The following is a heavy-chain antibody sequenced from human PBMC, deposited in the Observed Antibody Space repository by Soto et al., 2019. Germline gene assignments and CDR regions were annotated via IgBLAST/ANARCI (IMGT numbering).Heavy chain of an antibody. CDR1: GFTFSSYA. CDR2: ISGSGGST. J-gene: IGHJ6*02. D-gene: IGHD3-3*01. V-gene: IGHV3-23*01. Sequence: GGSLRLSCAASGFTFSSYAMSWVRQAPGKGLEWVSAISGSGGSTYYADSVKGRFTISRDNSKNTLCLQMNSLRAEDTAVYYCAKGPGYDFWSGYYDNRGMDVWGHGT. CDR3: AKGPGYDFWSGYYDNRGMDV.